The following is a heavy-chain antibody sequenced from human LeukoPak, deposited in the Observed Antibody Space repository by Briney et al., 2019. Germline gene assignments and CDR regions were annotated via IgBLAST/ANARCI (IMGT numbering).Heavy chain of an antibody. CDR1: GFTFSSYW. CDR3: AGGSTLDRGLVYY. D-gene: IGHD3-10*01. V-gene: IGHV3-74*01. Sequence: GGSLRLSCAVSGFTFSSYWMHWVRQAPGKGLVWLSRISGDESSTSYADSVKGRFTISRDNAKNTLFLQMNSLRAEDTAVYYCAGGSTLDRGLVYYWGRGALVTVSS. J-gene: IGHJ4*02. CDR2: ISGDESST.